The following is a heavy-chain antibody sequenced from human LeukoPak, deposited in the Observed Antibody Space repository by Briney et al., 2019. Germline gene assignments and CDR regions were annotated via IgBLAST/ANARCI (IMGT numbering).Heavy chain of an antibody. CDR2: ISGSGGST. Sequence: GGSLRLSCAASGFTFSSYAMSWFRQAPGKGLEWVSAISGSGGSTYYADSVKGRFTISRDNSKNTLYLQMNSLRAEDTAVYYCARDLALYYDFWSGYYTPVDYYYGMDVWGQGTTVTVSS. CDR3: ARDLALYYDFWSGYYTPVDYYYGMDV. CDR1: GFTFSSYA. J-gene: IGHJ6*02. D-gene: IGHD3-3*01. V-gene: IGHV3-23*01.